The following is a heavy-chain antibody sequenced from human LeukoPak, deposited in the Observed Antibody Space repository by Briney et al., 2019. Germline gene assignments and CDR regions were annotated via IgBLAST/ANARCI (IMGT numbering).Heavy chain of an antibody. J-gene: IGHJ3*02. CDR1: SGSISTSNYY. V-gene: IGHV4-39*07. CDR3: AKPKGYGLVDI. Sequence: SETLSLTCTVSSGSISTSNYYWGWVRQPPGKALEWIGNIFYSGSTYYSPSLKSRVTISLDTSRNQFSLKLNSVTAADTAVYSWAKPKGYGLVDIGGQGTRVTVFS. D-gene: IGHD3-10*01. CDR2: IFYSGST.